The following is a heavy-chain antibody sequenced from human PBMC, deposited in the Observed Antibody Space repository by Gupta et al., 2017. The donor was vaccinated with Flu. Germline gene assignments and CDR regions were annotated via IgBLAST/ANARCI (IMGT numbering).Heavy chain of an antibody. CDR1: GFSLSNARMG. CDR2: IFSNDEK. D-gene: IGHD6-25*01. Sequence: QVTLKESGPVLVKPTETLTLTCTVSGFSLSNARMGVSWIRQPPGKALEWLAHIFSNDEKSYSTSLKSRLTISKDTSKSQVVLTMTNMDPVDTATYYCARGEFAAVGSNTRPYYFDYWGQGTLVTVSS. J-gene: IGHJ4*02. CDR3: ARGEFAAVGSNTRPYYFDY. V-gene: IGHV2-26*01.